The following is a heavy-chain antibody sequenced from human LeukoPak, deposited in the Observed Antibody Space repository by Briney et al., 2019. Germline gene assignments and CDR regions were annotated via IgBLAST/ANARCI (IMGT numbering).Heavy chain of an antibody. CDR3: ARHYGDDNTFDI. D-gene: IGHD4-17*01. Sequence: SETPSLTCAVSGGSISSGGYSWSWIRQPPGKGLEWIGYIYHSGSTYYNPSLKSRVTISVDRSKNQFSLKLSSVTAADTAVYYCARHYGDDNTFDIWGQGTMVTVSS. J-gene: IGHJ3*02. V-gene: IGHV4-30-2*01. CDR2: IYHSGST. CDR1: GGSISSGGYS.